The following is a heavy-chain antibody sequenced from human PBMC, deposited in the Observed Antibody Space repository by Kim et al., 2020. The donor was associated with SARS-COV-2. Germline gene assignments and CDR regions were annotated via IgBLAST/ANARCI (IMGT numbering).Heavy chain of an antibody. CDR1: GYTFTGYY. D-gene: IGHD5-18*01. CDR3: ATSGYSYGYARYYYYGMDV. V-gene: IGHV1-2*02. J-gene: IGHJ6*02. CDR2: INPNSGGT. Sequence: ASVKVSCKASGYTFTGYYMHWVRQAPGQRLEWMGWINPNSGGTNYAQKFQGRVTMTRDTSISTAYMELSRLRSDDTAVYYCATSGYSYGYARYYYYGMDVWGQGTTVTVSS.